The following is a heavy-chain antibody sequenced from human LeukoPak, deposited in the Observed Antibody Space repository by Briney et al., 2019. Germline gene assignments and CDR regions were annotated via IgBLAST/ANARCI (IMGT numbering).Heavy chain of an antibody. D-gene: IGHD6-19*01. CDR3: ARDAVAGTLYYYYYYGMDV. J-gene: IGHJ6*02. Sequence: GASVKVSCKASGYTFTGYYMHWVRQAPGQGLEWMGWINPNSGGTNYAQKFQGRVTMTRDTSISTAYMELSRLRSDDTAVYYCARDAVAGTLYYYYYYGMDVWGQGTTVTVS. CDR1: GYTFTGYY. V-gene: IGHV1-2*02. CDR2: INPNSGGT.